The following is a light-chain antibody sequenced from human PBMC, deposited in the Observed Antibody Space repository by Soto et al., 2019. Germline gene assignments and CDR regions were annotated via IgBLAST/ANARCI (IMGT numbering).Light chain of an antibody. CDR3: QSYDSSEWV. J-gene: IGLJ3*02. Sequence: QSALTQPASVSGSPGQSITISCTGTSSDVGVYNHVSWYQQFPGKAPKLLIYEVSNRPSGVDNRFSGSKSGNTASLTISGLQAEDEADYYCQSYDSSEWVFGGGTKLTVL. V-gene: IGLV2-14*01. CDR2: EVS. CDR1: SSDVGVYNH.